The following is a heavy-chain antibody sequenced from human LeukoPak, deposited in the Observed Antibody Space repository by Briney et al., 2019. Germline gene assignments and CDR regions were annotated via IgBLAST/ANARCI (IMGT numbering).Heavy chain of an antibody. V-gene: IGHV3-23*01. J-gene: IGHJ4*02. D-gene: IGHD3-22*01. CDR2: IEASGGAT. CDR3: AKRGVVIRVILVGFHKEAYYFDS. CDR1: GFTFSGYA. Sequence: GESLRLSCAASGFTFSGYAMYWVRQAPGKGLEWVSSIEASGGATYYADSVKGRFTISRDNPKNTLYLQVNSLRAEDTAVYFCAKRGVVIRVILVGFHKEAYYFDSWGQGALVTVSS.